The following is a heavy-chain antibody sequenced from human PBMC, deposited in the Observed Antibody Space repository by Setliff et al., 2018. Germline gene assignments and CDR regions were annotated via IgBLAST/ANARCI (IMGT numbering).Heavy chain of an antibody. V-gene: IGHV3-66*02. J-gene: IGHJ4*02. CDR3: ARALSVSGSSYNSYYFDY. Sequence: GESLKISCAASGFTVSSNYMSWVRQAPGKGLEWVSLIYSGTGTYYADFVKGRFTISRDNSKNTLYLQMNSLRAEDTAVYYRARALSVSGSSYNSYYFDYWGQGTLVTVSS. CDR2: IYSGTGT. CDR1: GFTVSSNY. D-gene: IGHD3-10*01.